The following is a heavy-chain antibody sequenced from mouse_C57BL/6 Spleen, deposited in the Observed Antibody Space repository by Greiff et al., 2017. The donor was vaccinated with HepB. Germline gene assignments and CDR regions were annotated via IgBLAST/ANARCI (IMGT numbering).Heavy chain of an antibody. D-gene: IGHD1-3*01. J-gene: IGHJ1*03. CDR2: INPSNGGT. CDR3: ARSDNYVWYFDV. V-gene: IGHV1-53*01. CDR1: GYTFTSYW. Sequence: QVQLQQPGTELVKPGASVKLSCKASGYTFTSYWMHWVKQRPGQGLEWIGNINPSNGGTNYNEKFKSKATLTVDKSSSTAYMQLSSLTSEDSAVYYWARSDNYVWYFDVWGTGTTVTVSS.